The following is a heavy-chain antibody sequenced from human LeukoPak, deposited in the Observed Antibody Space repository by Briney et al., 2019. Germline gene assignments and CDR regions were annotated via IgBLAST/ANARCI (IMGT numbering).Heavy chain of an antibody. J-gene: IGHJ4*02. CDR1: GFTFSSYS. CDR3: ARGDSSGWYYFDY. V-gene: IGHV3-48*01. CDR2: ISSSSSTI. D-gene: IGHD6-19*01. Sequence: GGSLRLSCAASGFTFSSYSMNWVRQAPGKGLEWVSYISSSSSTIYYADSVRGRFTISRDNAKNSLYLQMNSLRAEDTAVYYCARGDSSGWYYFDYWGQGTLVTVSS.